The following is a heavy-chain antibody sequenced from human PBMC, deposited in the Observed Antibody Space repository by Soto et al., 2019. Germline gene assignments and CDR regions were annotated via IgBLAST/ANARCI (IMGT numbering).Heavy chain of an antibody. D-gene: IGHD6-6*01. CDR3: AKGESSSYRPRIFDY. CDR2: ISGSGGST. V-gene: IGHV3-23*01. J-gene: IGHJ4*02. Sequence: PGGSLRLSSAASGVTFSSYAMSSVRQAPGKGVEWVSAISGSGGSTYYADPVKRRFTISRENSKNTLYLQMNSLRAEDTAVYYCAKGESSSYRPRIFDYWGQGTLVTDS. CDR1: GVTFSSYA.